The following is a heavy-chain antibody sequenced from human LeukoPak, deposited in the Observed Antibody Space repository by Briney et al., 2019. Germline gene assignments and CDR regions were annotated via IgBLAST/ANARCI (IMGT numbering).Heavy chain of an antibody. CDR2: ISYDASNK. V-gene: IGHV3-30-3*01. D-gene: IGHD3-22*01. CDR3: ARDPYDSSGYPMGY. J-gene: IGHJ4*02. CDR1: GFTFRSYA. Sequence: AGGSLRLSCAASGFTFRSYAAHWVRQAPGKGLEWVAGISYDASNKYYADSVKGRFTISRDNSKNTLSLQMNSLRAEDTAVYYCARDPYDSSGYPMGYWGQGTLVTVSS.